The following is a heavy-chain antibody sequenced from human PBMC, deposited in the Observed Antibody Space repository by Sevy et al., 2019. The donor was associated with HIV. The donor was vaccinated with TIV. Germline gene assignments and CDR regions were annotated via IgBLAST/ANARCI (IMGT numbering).Heavy chain of an antibody. V-gene: IGHV3-49*04. J-gene: IGHJ4*02. CDR2: IKTKTYGGTT. CDR1: GFTFSDYA. CDR3: TRDLYGSGWFYFDY. Sequence: GGSLRLSCTASGFTFSDYAMSWVRQAPGKGLEWVGFIKTKTYGGTTEYAGSVKVRFIISRDDSKNIAYLQMNSLKTEDTAVYYCTRDLYGSGWFYFDYWGQGTLVTVSS. D-gene: IGHD6-19*01.